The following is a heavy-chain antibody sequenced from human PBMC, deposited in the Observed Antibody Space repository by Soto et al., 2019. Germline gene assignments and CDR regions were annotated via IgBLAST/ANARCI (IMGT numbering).Heavy chain of an antibody. CDR1: GYTFTSYA. D-gene: IGHD3-22*01. Sequence: ASVKVSCKASGYTFTSYAMHWVRQAPGQRLEWMGWINAGNGNTKYSQKFQGRVTITRDTSANTAYMELSSLRSEDTAVYYCAAESYYESNGTKGRIDWGQGTLVTVSS. J-gene: IGHJ4*02. CDR3: AAESYYESNGTKGRID. V-gene: IGHV1-3*01. CDR2: INAGNGNT.